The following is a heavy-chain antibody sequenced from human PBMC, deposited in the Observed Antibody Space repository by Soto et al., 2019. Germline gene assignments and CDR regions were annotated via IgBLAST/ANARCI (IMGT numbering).Heavy chain of an antibody. J-gene: IGHJ6*02. CDR2: IYYSGST. CDR1: GDSLSSGSYY. Sequence: TSETLSLTCTVSGDSLSSGSYYWTWIRQPPGKGLEWIGYIYYSGSTNYNPSLMSRVTISIYTSKNQFSLNLSSVTAADTAVYFCARVGITGSGSYYFERSNYYYYVDVWGQGTTVTVSS. D-gene: IGHD3-10*01. CDR3: ARVGITGSGSYYFERSNYYYYVDV. V-gene: IGHV4-61*01.